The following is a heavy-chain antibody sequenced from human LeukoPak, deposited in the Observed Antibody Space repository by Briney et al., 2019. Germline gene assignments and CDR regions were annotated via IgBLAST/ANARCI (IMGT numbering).Heavy chain of an antibody. CDR1: GFTFSGFY. J-gene: IGHJ4*02. D-gene: IGHD1/OR15-1a*01. CDR3: AKTARTLAY. V-gene: IGHV3-11*01. CDR2: ISTTGSDI. Sequence: GGSLRLSCAASGFTFSGFYMTWVRQAPGGGLEWISYISTTGSDISYADSVKGRFTISRDNVKNSLYLQMNSLTAEDTAVYYCAKTARTLAYWGQGTLVTVSS.